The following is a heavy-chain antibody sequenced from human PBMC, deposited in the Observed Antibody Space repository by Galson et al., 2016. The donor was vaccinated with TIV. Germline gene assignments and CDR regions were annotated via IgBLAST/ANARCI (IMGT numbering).Heavy chain of an antibody. CDR2: INPDNGDT. D-gene: IGHD6-6*01. J-gene: IGHJ5*02. Sequence: APGLGLEWMGWINPDNGDTNYAQKFEGRVTMTRDTSMTTVYMDLSSLKSDDTAVYYCARDVGSSSTSWFDPWGQGTLVTVSS. CDR3: ARDVGSSSTSWFDP. V-gene: IGHV1-2*02.